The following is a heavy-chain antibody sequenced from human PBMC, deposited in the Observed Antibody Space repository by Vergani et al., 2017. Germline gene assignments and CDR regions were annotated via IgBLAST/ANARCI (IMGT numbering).Heavy chain of an antibody. CDR2: ISYSGST. D-gene: IGHD2-2*01. J-gene: IGHJ4*02. Sequence: QVQLQESGPGLVKPSETLSLTCTVSGGSISSYYWSWIRQPPGKGLEWIGYISYSGSTNYNPSLKSRVTISVDTSKNQFSLKLSAVTAADMAVYFCARRYCSTNSCSGFYYWGQGTLVTVSS. CDR3: ARRYCSTNSCSGFYY. CDR1: GGSISSYY. V-gene: IGHV4-59*01.